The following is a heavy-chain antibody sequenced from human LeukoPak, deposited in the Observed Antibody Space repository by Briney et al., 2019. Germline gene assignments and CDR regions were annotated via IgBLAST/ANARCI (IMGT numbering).Heavy chain of an antibody. CDR1: GGSFSGYY. J-gene: IGHJ6*02. V-gene: IGHV4-34*01. D-gene: IGHD6-13*01. CDR3: AGYSSFRNYYYYGMDV. CDR2: INHSGST. Sequence: SETLSLTCAVYGGSFSGYYWSWIRQPPGKGLEWIGEINHSGSTNYNPSLKSRVTISVDTSKNQFSPKLSSVTAADTAVYYCAGYSSFRNYYYYGMDVWGQGTTVTVSS.